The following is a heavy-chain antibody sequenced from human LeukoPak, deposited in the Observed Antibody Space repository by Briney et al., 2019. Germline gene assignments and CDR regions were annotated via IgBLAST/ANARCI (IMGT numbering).Heavy chain of an antibody. CDR2: ISYDGSNT. CDR1: GFIFRTYA. CDR3: PRGWEKWATSHHPFDY. D-gene: IGHD2-2*01. J-gene: IGHJ4*02. Sequence: GGSLRLSCAASGFIFRTYAMHWVRQAPGKGLDWVAVISYDGSNTYYADSVKGRFTIYRDNSKQTLNLHINSLRDEHTAVYSFPRGWEKWATSHHPFDYWGQGTLVTVSS. V-gene: IGHV3-30*04.